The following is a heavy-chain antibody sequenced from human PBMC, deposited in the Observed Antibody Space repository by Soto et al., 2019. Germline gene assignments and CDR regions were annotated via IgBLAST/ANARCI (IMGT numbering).Heavy chain of an antibody. D-gene: IGHD6-19*01. CDR2: INHSGST. V-gene: IGHV4-34*01. Sequence: PSETLSLTCAVYGGSFSCYYWSWIRQPPGKGLEWIGEINHSGSTNYNPSLKSRVTISVDTSKNQFSLKLSSVTAADTAVYYCARTYSSGWDYWGQGTLVTVSS. J-gene: IGHJ4*02. CDR3: ARTYSSGWDY. CDR1: GGSFSCYY.